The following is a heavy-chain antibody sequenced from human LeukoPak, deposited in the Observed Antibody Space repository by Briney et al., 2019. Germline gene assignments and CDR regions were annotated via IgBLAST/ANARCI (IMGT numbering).Heavy chain of an antibody. CDR1: GFTFSGYA. J-gene: IGHJ4*02. V-gene: IGHV3-23*01. D-gene: IGHD2-15*01. Sequence: GGSLRLSCAASGFTFSGYAMSWVRQAPGKGLEWVSTISGGSSGSTYYADSVKGRFIISRDSSKNTLFLQMNSLRAEDTAVYYCAKAASRFWDCTGGSCSGYFFDYWGQGTLVTVSS. CDR3: AKAASRFWDCTGGSCSGYFFDY. CDR2: ISGGSSGST.